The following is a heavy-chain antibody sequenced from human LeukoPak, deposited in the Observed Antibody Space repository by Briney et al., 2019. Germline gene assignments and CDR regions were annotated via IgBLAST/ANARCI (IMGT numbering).Heavy chain of an antibody. J-gene: IGHJ3*02. Sequence: GGSLRLSCAASGFTFNTYTMNWVRQAPGKGLEWVSSISSGTSYIYYADSVKGRFTISRDNAKNSLYLQMNSLRAEDTAVYYCARVPAGVIGMKDAFDIWGQGTMVTVSS. CDR1: GFTFNTYT. CDR2: ISSGTSYI. D-gene: IGHD3-16*02. CDR3: ARVPAGVIGMKDAFDI. V-gene: IGHV3-21*01.